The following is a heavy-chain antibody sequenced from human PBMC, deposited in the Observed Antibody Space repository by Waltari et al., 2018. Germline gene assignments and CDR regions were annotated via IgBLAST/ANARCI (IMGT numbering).Heavy chain of an antibody. V-gene: IGHV4-4*07. CDR2: IYTSGST. CDR1: GGSISSYE. CDR3: AREYCSSTSCYLFDP. J-gene: IGHJ5*02. Sequence: QVQLQESGPGLVKPSETLSLTCTVSGGSISSYEGRWIRQPAGKGLEWIGRIYTSGSTNYNPSLKSRVTMSVDTSKNQFSLKLSSVTAADTAVYYCAREYCSSTSCYLFDPWGQGTLVTVSS. D-gene: IGHD2-2*01.